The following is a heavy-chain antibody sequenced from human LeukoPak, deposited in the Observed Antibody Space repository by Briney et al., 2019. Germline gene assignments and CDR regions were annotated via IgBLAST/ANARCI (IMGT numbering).Heavy chain of an antibody. J-gene: IGHJ4*02. CDR2: MNPNSGNT. CDR1: GYTFTSYD. D-gene: IGHD6-13*01. V-gene: IGHV1-8*01. Sequence: ASVKVSCKASGYTFTSYDLNWVRQATGQGLEWMGWMNPNSGNTGYAQKFQGRVTMTRNTSISTAYMELSSLRSEDTAVYYCARGRDVSSWFDYWGQGTLVTVSS. CDR3: ARGRDVSSWFDY.